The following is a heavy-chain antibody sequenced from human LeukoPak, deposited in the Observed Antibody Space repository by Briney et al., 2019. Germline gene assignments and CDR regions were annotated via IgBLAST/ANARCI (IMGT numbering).Heavy chain of an antibody. D-gene: IGHD3-10*01. Sequence: ASVKVSCKASGYTFTGYYMHWVRQAPGQGLEWMGWINPNSGGTNYAQKFQGRVTMTRDTSISTAYMELSRLRSDDTAVYYCAREIITMVRGDLDYWGQGTLVTVSS. J-gene: IGHJ4*02. CDR3: AREIITMVRGDLDY. CDR1: GYTFTGYY. V-gene: IGHV1-2*02. CDR2: INPNSGGT.